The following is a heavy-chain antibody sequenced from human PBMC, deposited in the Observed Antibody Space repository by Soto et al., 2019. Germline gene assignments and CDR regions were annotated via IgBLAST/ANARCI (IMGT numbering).Heavy chain of an antibody. CDR3: AKDMGDYVWGSSSFDY. CDR2: ISWNSGSI. V-gene: IGHV3-9*01. D-gene: IGHD3-16*01. J-gene: IGHJ4*02. Sequence: LRLSCAASGFTFDDYAMHWVRQAPGKGLEWVSGISWNSGSIGYADPVKGRFTISRDNAKNSLYLQMNSLRAEDTALYYCAKDMGDYVWGSSSFDYWGQGTLVTVSS. CDR1: GFTFDDYA.